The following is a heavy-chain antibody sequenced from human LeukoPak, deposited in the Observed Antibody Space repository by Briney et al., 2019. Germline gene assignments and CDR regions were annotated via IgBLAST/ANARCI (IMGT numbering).Heavy chain of an antibody. CDR1: GDSISTNHW. V-gene: IGHV4-4*02. D-gene: IGHD3-16*01. CDR2: VYHSGST. Sequence: GTLSLTCAVSGDSISTNHWWSWVRQPPGKGLEWTGEVYHSGSTNYNPSLRSRVTISVDTSNNQFSLKMTSVTAADTAVYYCARATGGGIFDHWGQGTLVTVS. CDR3: ARATGGGIFDH. J-gene: IGHJ4*02.